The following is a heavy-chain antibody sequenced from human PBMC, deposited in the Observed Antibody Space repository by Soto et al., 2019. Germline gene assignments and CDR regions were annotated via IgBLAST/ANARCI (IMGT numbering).Heavy chain of an antibody. Sequence: SETLSLTCTVSGGSIISYYWSWIRQPPGKGLEWIGYIYYSGSTNYNPSLKSRVTISVDTSKNQFSLKLSSVTAADTAVYYCARHSRYGSTWQRVCDYWGQGTLVTVSS. V-gene: IGHV4-59*08. J-gene: IGHJ4*02. D-gene: IGHD6-13*01. CDR2: IYYSGST. CDR1: GGSIISYY. CDR3: ARHSRYGSTWQRVCDY.